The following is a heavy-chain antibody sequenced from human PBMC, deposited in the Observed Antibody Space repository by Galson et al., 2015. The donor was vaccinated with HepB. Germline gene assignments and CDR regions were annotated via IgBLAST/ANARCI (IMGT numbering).Heavy chain of an antibody. J-gene: IGHJ4*02. D-gene: IGHD3-10*01. CDR2: ISSYGGHT. Sequence: SLKLSCAASGFTFTSYTMHWVRQPPGQGPEWVALISSYGGHTNYVDCVKGRFTISRDNCKNALHLQVSDLRTEDTALYFCAKDLGGYGLDWGQGTLVVVSS. CDR1: GFTFTSYT. CDR3: AKDLGGYGLD. V-gene: IGHV3-43*01.